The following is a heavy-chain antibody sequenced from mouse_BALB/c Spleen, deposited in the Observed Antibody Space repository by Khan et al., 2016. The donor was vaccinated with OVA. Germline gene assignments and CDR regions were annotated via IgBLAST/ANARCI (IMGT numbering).Heavy chain of an antibody. CDR3: ARGEYYGQYAMDY. D-gene: IGHD1-1*01. CDR1: GSTFTSYY. Sequence: QVQLQQSGPELVKPGASVRISCKASGSTFTSYYIHWVKQRPGQGLEWIGWIYPGNVNTKYNEKFKGKATLTADNSSSTAYMQLSSLTSEDSVVYFCARGEYYGQYAMDYWGQGTSVTVSS. J-gene: IGHJ4*01. V-gene: IGHV1S56*01. CDR2: IYPGNVNT.